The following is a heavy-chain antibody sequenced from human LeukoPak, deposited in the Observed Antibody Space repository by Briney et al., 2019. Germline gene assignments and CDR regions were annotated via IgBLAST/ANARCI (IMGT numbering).Heavy chain of an antibody. CDR3: ASAGGYVPVPHWFDP. Sequence: SVKVSCKASGGTFSSYAISWVRQAPGQGLGWMGGIIPIFGTANYAQKFQGRVTITADKSTSTAYMELSSLRSEDTAVYYCASAGGYVPVPHWFDPWGQGTLVTVSS. J-gene: IGHJ5*02. CDR1: GGTFSSYA. D-gene: IGHD5-12*01. V-gene: IGHV1-69*06. CDR2: IIPIFGTA.